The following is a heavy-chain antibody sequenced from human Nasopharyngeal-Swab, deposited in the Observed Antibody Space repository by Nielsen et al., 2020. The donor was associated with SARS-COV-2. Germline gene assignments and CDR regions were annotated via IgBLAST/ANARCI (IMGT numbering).Heavy chain of an antibody. CDR2: IYHSGST. V-gene: IGHV4-30-2*01. J-gene: IGHJ4*02. Sequence: SETLSLTCAVSGGSISSCGYSWSWIRQPPGKGLEWIGYIYHSGSTYYNPSLKSRVTISVDRSKNQFSLKLSSVTAADTAVYYCAREGNSGFDYWGQGTLVTVSS. CDR3: AREGNSGFDY. D-gene: IGHD1-26*01. CDR1: GGSISSCGYS.